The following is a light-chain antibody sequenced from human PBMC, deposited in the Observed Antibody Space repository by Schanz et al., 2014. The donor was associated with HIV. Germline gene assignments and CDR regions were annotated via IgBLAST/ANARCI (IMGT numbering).Light chain of an antibody. V-gene: IGLV2-14*03. CDR1: SADVGAYNY. CDR3: CSYTTTSTYV. CDR2: DVS. J-gene: IGLJ1*01. Sequence: QSVLTQPASVSGSPGQSVTISCTGTSADVGAYNYVSWYQQRPGRAPKLMIYDVSNRPSGVSSRFSGSKSGNTASLTISGLQAEDEADYYCCSYTTTSTYVFGAGTKLTVL.